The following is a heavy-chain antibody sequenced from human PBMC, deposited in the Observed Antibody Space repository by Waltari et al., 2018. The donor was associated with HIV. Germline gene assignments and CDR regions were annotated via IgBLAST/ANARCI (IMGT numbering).Heavy chain of an antibody. CDR2: MYYSGST. CDR1: GASISSSSYY. Sequence: QLQLQESGPGLVKPSATLSLTCTVSGASISSSSYYWGWLRQPPGQGLEWIGSMYYSGSTYYNPSLKSRVSISVATSKNQFSLKLSSVTAADTAVYYCARHRGESVSDAFDMWGQGTMVTVSS. CDR3: ARHRGESVSDAFDM. D-gene: IGHD2-8*01. J-gene: IGHJ3*02. V-gene: IGHV4-39*01.